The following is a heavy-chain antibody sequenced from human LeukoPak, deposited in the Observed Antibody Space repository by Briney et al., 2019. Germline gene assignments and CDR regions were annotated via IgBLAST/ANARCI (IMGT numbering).Heavy chain of an antibody. Sequence: SVKVSCKASGGTFSSYAISWVRQAPGQGLEWMGGIIPIFGTANYAQKFQGRVTITADKSTSTAHMELSSLRSEDTAVYYCARSTKTYYYDSSGSYFDYWGQGTLVTVSS. CDR1: GGTFSSYA. J-gene: IGHJ4*02. D-gene: IGHD3-22*01. CDR2: IIPIFGTA. V-gene: IGHV1-69*06. CDR3: ARSTKTYYYDSSGSYFDY.